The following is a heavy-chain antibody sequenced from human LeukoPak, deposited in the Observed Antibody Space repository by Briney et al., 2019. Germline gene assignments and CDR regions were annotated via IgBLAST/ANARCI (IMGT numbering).Heavy chain of an antibody. CDR2: FDPEDGET. J-gene: IGHJ3*02. CDR1: GYTLTELS. Sequence: ASVKVSCKVSGYTLTELSMHWVRQAPGKGLEWMGGFDPEDGETIYAQKFQGRVTMTEDTSTDTAYMELSSLRSEDTAVYYCAAGSSSNGAFDIWGQGTMVTVSS. V-gene: IGHV1-24*01. D-gene: IGHD2-2*01. CDR3: AAGSSSNGAFDI.